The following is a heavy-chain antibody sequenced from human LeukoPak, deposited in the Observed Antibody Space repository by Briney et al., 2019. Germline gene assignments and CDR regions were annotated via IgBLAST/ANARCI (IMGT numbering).Heavy chain of an antibody. D-gene: IGHD3-22*01. CDR3: ASPSITMIVGDDAFDI. CDR2: INHSGST. J-gene: IGHJ3*02. CDR1: GGSISSSNW. Sequence: SETLSLTCAVSGGSISSSNWWSWVRQPPGRGLEWIGEINHSGSTNYNPSLKSRVTISVDTSKNQFSLKLSSVTAADTAVYYCASPSITMIVGDDAFDILGRGKMV. V-gene: IGHV4-4*02.